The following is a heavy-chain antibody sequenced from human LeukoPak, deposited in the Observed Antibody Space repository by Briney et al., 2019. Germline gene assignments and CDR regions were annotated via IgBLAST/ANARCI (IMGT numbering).Heavy chain of an antibody. J-gene: IGHJ4*02. Sequence: GGSLRLSCAASGFTFSSYGMHWVRQAPGKGLEWVAVISYDGSNKYYADSVKGRFTISRDNSKNTVYLQMSSLRVEDTAMYYCVKDRWVDYWGQGTLVTVSS. CDR1: GFTFSSYG. V-gene: IGHV3-30*18. CDR3: VKDRWVDY. CDR2: ISYDGSNK. D-gene: IGHD4-23*01.